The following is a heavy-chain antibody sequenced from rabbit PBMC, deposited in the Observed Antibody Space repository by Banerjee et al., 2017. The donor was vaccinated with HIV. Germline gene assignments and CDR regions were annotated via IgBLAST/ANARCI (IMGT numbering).Heavy chain of an antibody. CDR2: IYVLSSSGST. D-gene: IGHD8-1*01. Sequence: QEQLVESGGGLVKPGGTLTLTCKASGFSFSSSYYMCWVRQAPGKGLEWIGCIYVLSSSGSTYYASWAKGRFTLSKTSSTTVTLQMTSLTVADTATYFCARDADGSSYSWSFHLWGQGTLVTVS. CDR1: GFSFSSSYY. V-gene: IGHV1S45*01. CDR3: ARDADGSSYSWSFHL. J-gene: IGHJ4*01.